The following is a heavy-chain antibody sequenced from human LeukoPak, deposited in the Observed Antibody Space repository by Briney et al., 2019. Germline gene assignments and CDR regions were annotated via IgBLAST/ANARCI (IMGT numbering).Heavy chain of an antibody. J-gene: IGHJ4*02. CDR2: ISSSSSYI. D-gene: IGHD3-22*01. CDR1: GGSISSGS. V-gene: IGHV3-21*01. Sequence: TSETLSLTCTVSGGSISSGSFFWDWIRQPPGKGLEWVSSISSSSSYIYYADAVKGRFTISRDNAKNSLYLQMNSLRAEDTAVYYCARDLGTRPYDSSGFPPDYWGQGTLVTVSS. CDR3: ARDLGTRPYDSSGFPPDY.